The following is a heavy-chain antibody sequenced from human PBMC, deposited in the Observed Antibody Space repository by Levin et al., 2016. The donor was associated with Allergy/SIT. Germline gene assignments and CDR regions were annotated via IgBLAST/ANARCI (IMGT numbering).Heavy chain of an antibody. CDR2: IYYSGST. J-gene: IGHJ6*03. CDR3: ATTTGAFYYYMDV. V-gene: IGHV4-59*01. D-gene: IGHD4-17*01. Sequence: WIRQPPGKGLEWIGYIYYSGSTNYNPSLKSRVTISVDTSKNQFSLKLSSVTAADTAVYYCATTTGAFYYYMDVWGKGTTVTVSS.